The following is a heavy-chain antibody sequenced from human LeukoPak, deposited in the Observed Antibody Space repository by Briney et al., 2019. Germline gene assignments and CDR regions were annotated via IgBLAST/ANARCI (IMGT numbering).Heavy chain of an antibody. CDR1: GYSFTSYW. Sequence: GESLKISCKGSGYSFTSYWIGWVRQMPGKGLEWMGIIYPGDSDTRYSPSFQGQVTISADKSISTAYLQWSSLKASDTAMYYCARRDGNWGASGPSQRDFKFDPWGQGTLVTVSS. J-gene: IGHJ5*02. V-gene: IGHV5-51*01. CDR3: ARRDGNWGASGPSQRDFKFDP. D-gene: IGHD7-27*01. CDR2: IYPGDSDT.